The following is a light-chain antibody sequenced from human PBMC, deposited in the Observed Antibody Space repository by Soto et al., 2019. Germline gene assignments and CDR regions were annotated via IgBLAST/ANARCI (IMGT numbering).Light chain of an antibody. J-gene: IGKJ3*01. V-gene: IGKV3-15*01. CDR3: QQYNKWVT. Sequence: EIVMTQSPATLSVSPGETATLSCRASQSVSSNLAWYQQKRGQAPRLLIYGASTRATGIPARFIGSGSGTDFTLTINRLQLEDFAVYYCQQYNKWVTFGPGTKVDLK. CDR2: GAS. CDR1: QSVSSN.